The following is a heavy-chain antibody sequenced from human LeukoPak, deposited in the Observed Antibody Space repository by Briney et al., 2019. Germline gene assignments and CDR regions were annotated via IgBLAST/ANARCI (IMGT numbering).Heavy chain of an antibody. Sequence: GGSLRLSCAASGFTFSNAWMSWVRQAPGKGLEWVGRIKSKTDGGTTDYAAPVKGRFTISRDDSKNTLYLQMNSLKAEDTAVYYCTTVTYYYGSGSYSGDYWGQGTLVTVSS. CDR1: GFTFSNAW. J-gene: IGHJ4*02. CDR2: IKSKTDGGTT. CDR3: TTVTYYYGSGSYSGDY. D-gene: IGHD3-10*01. V-gene: IGHV3-15*01.